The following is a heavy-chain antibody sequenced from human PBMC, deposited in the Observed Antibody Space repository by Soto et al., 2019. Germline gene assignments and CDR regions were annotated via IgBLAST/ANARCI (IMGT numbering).Heavy chain of an antibody. V-gene: IGHV1-2*04. CDR1: GYTFTGYY. J-gene: IGHJ6*02. CDR2: INPNSGGT. Sequence: GASVKVSCKASGYTFTGYYMHWVRQAPGQGLEWMGWINPNSGGTNYAQKFQGWVTMTRDTSISTAYMELGRLRSDDTAVYYCARELITLYYDSSGYPEYYYYGMDVWGQGTAVTVS. D-gene: IGHD3-22*01. CDR3: ARELITLYYDSSGYPEYYYYGMDV.